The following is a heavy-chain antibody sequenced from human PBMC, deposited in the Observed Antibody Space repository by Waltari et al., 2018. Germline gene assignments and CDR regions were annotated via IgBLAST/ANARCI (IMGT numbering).Heavy chain of an antibody. CDR2: ISGSGGST. V-gene: IGHV3-23*01. CDR3: AKDRRSSGWYTDY. Sequence: EVQLLESGGGLVQPGGSLRLSCAASGFTFSSYAMSWVPQAPGKGLEWVSAISGSGGSTYYADSVKGRFTISRDNSKNTLYLQMNSLRAEDTAVYYCAKDRRSSGWYTDYWGQGTLVTVSS. J-gene: IGHJ4*02. D-gene: IGHD6-19*01. CDR1: GFTFSSYA.